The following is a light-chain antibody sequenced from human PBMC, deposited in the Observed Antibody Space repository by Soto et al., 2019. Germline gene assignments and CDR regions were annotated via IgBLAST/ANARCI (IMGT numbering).Light chain of an antibody. Sequence: DVVLTQSPDSLALSLGETATITCRTSRSALFSASNKNYIAWYQRRPGQPLRLLFYWASTRASGVPERFSGSGSGTDFTLTITGLQPDDAAIYYCQQYFSIPMFTFAQGTKLQIK. J-gene: IGKJ2*01. CDR1: RSALFSASNKNY. CDR3: QQYFSIPMFT. V-gene: IGKV4-1*01. CDR2: WAS.